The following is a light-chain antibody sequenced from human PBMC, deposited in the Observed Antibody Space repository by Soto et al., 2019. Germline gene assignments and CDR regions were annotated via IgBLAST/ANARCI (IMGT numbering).Light chain of an antibody. V-gene: IGKV3-11*01. J-gene: IGKJ5*01. Sequence: EIVLTQSPATLSLSPGERATLSCRASQSVSSYLAWYQQKPGQAPRLLIYDASNRATGIPARFSGSGSGTDLTLNISNLEPEDFAVYYCQQRSNWPPTFGQGTRLEIK. CDR2: DAS. CDR1: QSVSSY. CDR3: QQRSNWPPT.